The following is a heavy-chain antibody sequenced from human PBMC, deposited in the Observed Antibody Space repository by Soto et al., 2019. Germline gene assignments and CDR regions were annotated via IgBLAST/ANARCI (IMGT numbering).Heavy chain of an antibody. J-gene: IGHJ4*01. V-gene: IGHV1-69*02. D-gene: IGHD3-22*01. Sequence: QVQLVQSGAEVKKPGSSVKVSCKASGGTFSSYTISWVRQAPGQGLEWMGRIIPILGIANYAQKFQGRVTITADKSTSTAYMELSSLRSEDTAVYYCARGGDYYDSSGFDYWGHGTLVTVSS. CDR2: IIPILGIA. CDR3: ARGGDYYDSSGFDY. CDR1: GGTFSSYT.